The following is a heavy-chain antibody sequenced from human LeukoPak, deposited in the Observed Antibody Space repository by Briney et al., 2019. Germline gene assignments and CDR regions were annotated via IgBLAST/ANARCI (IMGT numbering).Heavy chain of an antibody. Sequence: GGSLRLSCAASGFTFSSYEMNWVRQAPGKGLEWVSYISSSGSTIYYADSVKGRFTISRDNAKNSLYLQMNSLRAEDTALYYCAKDGYSSGWYYFDYWGQGTLVTVSS. J-gene: IGHJ4*02. D-gene: IGHD6-19*01. CDR2: ISSSGSTI. CDR3: AKDGYSSGWYYFDY. V-gene: IGHV3-48*03. CDR1: GFTFSSYE.